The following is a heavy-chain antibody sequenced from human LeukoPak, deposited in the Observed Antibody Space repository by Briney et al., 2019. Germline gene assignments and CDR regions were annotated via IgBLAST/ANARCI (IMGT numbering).Heavy chain of an antibody. V-gene: IGHV4-30-4*07. CDR3: ARAKAYCGGDCYLDAFDI. D-gene: IGHD2-21*02. Sequence: PSETLSLTCAVSGGSISSGGYSWSWIRQPPGKGLEWIGYIYYSGSTYYNPSLKSRVTISVGTSKNQFSLKLSSVTAADTAVYYCARAKAYCGGDCYLDAFDIWGQGTMVTVSS. J-gene: IGHJ3*02. CDR2: IYYSGST. CDR1: GGSISSGGYS.